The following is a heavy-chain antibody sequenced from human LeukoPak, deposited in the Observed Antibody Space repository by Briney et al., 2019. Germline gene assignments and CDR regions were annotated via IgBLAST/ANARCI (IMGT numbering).Heavy chain of an antibody. CDR3: ARSTMVRGVTYYYYYGMDV. J-gene: IGHJ6*04. V-gene: IGHV3-15*01. D-gene: IGHD3-10*01. CDR1: GFTFSNAW. CDR2: IKSKTDGGTT. Sequence: GGSLRLSCAASGFTFSNAWMSWVRQAPGKGLEWVGRIKSKTDGGTTDYAAPVKGRFTISRDNSKNTLYLQMNSLRAEDTAVYYCARSTMVRGVTYYYYYGMDVWGKGTTVTVSS.